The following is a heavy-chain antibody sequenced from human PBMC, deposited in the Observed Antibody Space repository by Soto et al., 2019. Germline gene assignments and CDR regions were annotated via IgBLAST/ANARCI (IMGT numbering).Heavy chain of an antibody. Sequence: SETLSLTCTVSGGSISSYYWGWIRQPPGKGLEWIGSIYSTGNTYYNPSLNSQVTISVDTSKNQFSLNVISVTAADTAVYYCRRNSRYSTDVWGQGTTVTVSS. V-gene: IGHV4-39*01. D-gene: IGHD6-13*01. CDR1: GGSISSYY. J-gene: IGHJ6*02. CDR2: IYSTGNT. CDR3: RRNSRYSTDV.